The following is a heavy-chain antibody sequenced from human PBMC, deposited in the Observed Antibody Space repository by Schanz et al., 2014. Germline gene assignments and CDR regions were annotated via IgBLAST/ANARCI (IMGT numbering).Heavy chain of an antibody. CDR3: ARSTYYDILTGQTHTRVDVRYFDL. D-gene: IGHD3-9*01. V-gene: IGHV3-21*02. CDR1: GFTFSSYS. J-gene: IGHJ2*01. Sequence: EVLLVESGGGLVTPGESLRLSCAASGFTFSSYSMNWVRQAPGKGLEWVSSVSHGGTYIYYADSVRGRFTISRDNAKNALFPQMPSLRADDTAVYYCARSTYYDILTGQTHTRVDVRYFDLWGRGTLVTVSS. CDR2: VSHGGTYI.